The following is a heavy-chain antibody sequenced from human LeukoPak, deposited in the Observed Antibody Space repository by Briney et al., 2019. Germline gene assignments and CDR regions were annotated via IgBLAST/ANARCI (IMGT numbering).Heavy chain of an antibody. V-gene: IGHV4-59*01. CDR3: ARGRDTGGYFREIPHWYFDL. CDR1: GGSISGYY. D-gene: IGHD3-22*01. J-gene: IGHJ2*01. CDR2: IYYTGST. Sequence: PSETLSLTCTVSGGSISGYYWSWIRQPPGKGLEWIGYIYYTGSTNYNPSLKSRVTMTVDTPENQFSLKLTSVTAADTAVYYCARGRDTGGYFREIPHWYFDLWGRGTLVTVSS.